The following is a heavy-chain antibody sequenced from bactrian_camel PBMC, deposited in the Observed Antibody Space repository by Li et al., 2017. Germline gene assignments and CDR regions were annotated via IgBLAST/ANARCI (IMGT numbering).Heavy chain of an antibody. CDR2: IARGGDT. J-gene: IGHJ4*01. CDR3: AAGSSRGVPFRERGYPY. D-gene: IGHD5*01. CDR1: GSTRNC. Sequence: VQLVESGGGSMQAGGSLRLSCTVSGSTRNCMAWFRQTPGKEREGVAAIARGGDTTYVDSVKGRFTISVDNADNTLYLQMDSLTPEDTAMYYCAAGSSRGVPFRERGYPYWGQGTQVTVS. V-gene: IGHV3S53*01.